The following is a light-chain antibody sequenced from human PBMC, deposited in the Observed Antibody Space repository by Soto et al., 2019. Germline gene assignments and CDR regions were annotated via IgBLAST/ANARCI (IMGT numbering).Light chain of an antibody. CDR3: NSYTSTSSWV. CDR1: RSDVGSYNY. Sequence: LSQPASVAGSPGQSITISCTGTRSDVGSYNYVSWYQQHPGKAPKLMIYEVTNRPSGVSNRFSGSKSGNTASLTISGLQAEDEADYYCNSYTSTSSWVFGGGTKLTVL. V-gene: IGLV2-14*01. CDR2: EVT. J-gene: IGLJ3*02.